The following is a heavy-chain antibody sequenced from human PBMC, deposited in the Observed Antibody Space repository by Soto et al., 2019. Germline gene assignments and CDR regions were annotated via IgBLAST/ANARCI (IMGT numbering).Heavy chain of an antibody. CDR2: SSGSGGST. Sequence: LRLSCAASGFTFANYATSWVRQAPGKGLEWVSGSSGSGGSTYYADSVRGRFTISRDNSKNTVYLQMNSLRAEDTAVYYCARDSVSWWYWFDPWGQGTLVTV. J-gene: IGHJ5*02. D-gene: IGHD2-8*02. V-gene: IGHV3-23*01. CDR3: ARDSVSWWYWFDP. CDR1: GFTFANYA.